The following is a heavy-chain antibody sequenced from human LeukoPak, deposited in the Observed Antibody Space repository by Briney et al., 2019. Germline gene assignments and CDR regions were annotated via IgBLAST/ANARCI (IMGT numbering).Heavy chain of an antibody. CDR3: ARTTVSDY. CDR1: GYIFTHYW. Sequence: GESLKISCQVSGYIFTHYWIAWVRQMPGKGLEWMGTIFPGDSDTRYSPSFQGQVIISADKSISTAYLQWNSLKASDTAMYYCARTTVSDYWGQGSLVTVSS. J-gene: IGHJ4*02. D-gene: IGHD4-17*01. CDR2: IFPGDSDT. V-gene: IGHV5-51*01.